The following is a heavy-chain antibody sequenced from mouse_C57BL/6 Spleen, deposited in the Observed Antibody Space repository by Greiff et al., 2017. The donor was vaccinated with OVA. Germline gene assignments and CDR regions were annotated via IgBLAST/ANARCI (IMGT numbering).Heavy chain of an antibody. V-gene: IGHV10-1*01. D-gene: IGHD1-1*01. Sequence: EVKLMESGGGLVQPKGSLKLSCAASGFSFNTYAMNWVRQAPGKGLEWVARIRSKSNNYATYYADSVKDRFTISRDDSESMLYLQMNNLKTEDTAMYYCVRPLYYYGLYAMDYWGQGTSVTVSS. J-gene: IGHJ4*01. CDR3: VRPLYYYGLYAMDY. CDR2: IRSKSNNYAT. CDR1: GFSFNTYA.